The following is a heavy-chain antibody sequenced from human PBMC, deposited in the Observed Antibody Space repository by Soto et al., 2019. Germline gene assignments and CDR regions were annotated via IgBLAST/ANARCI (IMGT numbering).Heavy chain of an antibody. J-gene: IGHJ4*02. Sequence: EVQLVESGGGLVQPGRSLRLSCAASGFIFDNSGMHWVRQAPGKGLEWFSGISWNGGNIGYADSVRGRFSISRDNAKDSLFLQMDSLRPDDTAFYYCVKAGVRDLIVEVPVYFDNWGQGTLVTVSS. D-gene: IGHD2-21*01. CDR1: GFIFDNSG. CDR2: ISWNGGNI. V-gene: IGHV3-9*01. CDR3: VKAGVRDLIVEVPVYFDN.